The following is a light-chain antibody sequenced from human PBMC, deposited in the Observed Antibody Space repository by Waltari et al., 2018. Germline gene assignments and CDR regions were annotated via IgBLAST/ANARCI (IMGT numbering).Light chain of an antibody. CDR2: GAS. CDR3: QQYGWSPYT. J-gene: IGKJ2*01. CDR1: QSVSSSY. V-gene: IGKV3-20*01. Sequence: EIVLTQSPGTLSLSPGERATLSCRASQSVSSSYLVWYQQKPGQAPRLLIYGASSRATGIPDRFSGSGSGTDFTLTISRLEPEDFAVYYCQQYGWSPYTFGQGTKLEIK.